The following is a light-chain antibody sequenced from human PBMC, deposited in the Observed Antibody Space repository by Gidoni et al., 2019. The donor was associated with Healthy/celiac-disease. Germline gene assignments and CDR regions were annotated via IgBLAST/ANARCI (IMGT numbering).Light chain of an antibody. CDR2: DAS. V-gene: IGKV1-33*01. J-gene: IGKJ2*04. Sequence: DSQMTQSPSSLSASVGERVTITCQARQDISNYLNWYQQKPGKAPKLLIYDASNLETGVPSRFSGSGSGTDFTFTISSLQPEDIATYYCQQYDNLPSSFXQXTKLEIK. CDR1: QDISNY. CDR3: QQYDNLPSS.